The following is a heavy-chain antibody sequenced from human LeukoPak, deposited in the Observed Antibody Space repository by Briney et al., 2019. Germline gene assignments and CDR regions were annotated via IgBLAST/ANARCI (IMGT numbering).Heavy chain of an antibody. Sequence: GGSLRLSCAASGFTFDDYAMHWVRQAPGKGLEWVSLISGDGGSTYYADSVKGRFTISRDNSKNSLYLQMNSLRTEDTALYYCAKDIRDYYDSGGYPTADYWGQGTLVTVSS. D-gene: IGHD3-22*01. CDR2: ISGDGGST. V-gene: IGHV3-43*02. J-gene: IGHJ4*02. CDR3: AKDIRDYYDSGGYPTADY. CDR1: GFTFDDYA.